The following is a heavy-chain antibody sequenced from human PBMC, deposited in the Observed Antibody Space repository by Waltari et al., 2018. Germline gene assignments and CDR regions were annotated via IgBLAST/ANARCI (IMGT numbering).Heavy chain of an antibody. D-gene: IGHD2-2*01. CDR2: IHSDGGST. Sequence: EVQLVESGGGLVQPGGSLSISCAAPGFTFSSYWIHWVRQVPGKGLVWVSRIHSDGGSTNYADSVKGRFTISRDNAKNTLYLQMNSLRAEDTAVYYCASCSSTSCRGWGQGTLVTVSS. CDR3: ASCSSTSCRG. V-gene: IGHV3-74*01. CDR1: GFTFSSYW. J-gene: IGHJ4*02.